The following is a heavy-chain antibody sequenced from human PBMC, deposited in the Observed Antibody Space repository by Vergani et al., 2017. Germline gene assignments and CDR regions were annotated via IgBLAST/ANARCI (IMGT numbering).Heavy chain of an antibody. V-gene: IGHV4-39*07. Sequence: QLQLQESGPGLVKPSETLPLTCTVSGGSISSSSYYWGWIRQPPGKGLEWIGSIYYSGSTYYNPSLKSRVTISVDTSKNQFSLKLSSVTAADTAVYYCARGRETTVTTISWGQGTLVTVSS. CDR1: GGSISSSSYY. J-gene: IGHJ4*02. CDR3: ARGRETTVTTIS. D-gene: IGHD4-17*01. CDR2: IYYSGST.